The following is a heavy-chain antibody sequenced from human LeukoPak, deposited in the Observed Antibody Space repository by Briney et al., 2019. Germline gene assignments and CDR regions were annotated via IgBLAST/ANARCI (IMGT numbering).Heavy chain of an antibody. Sequence: SETLSLTCTVSGGSISSSSYYWGWIRQPPEKGLEWIGSIYYSGSTYYNPSLKSRVTISVDTSKNQFSLKLTSVTAADTAVYYCAREDAQEGTNAFDIWGQGTMVTVSS. V-gene: IGHV4-39*07. CDR3: AREDAQEGTNAFDI. CDR1: GGSISSSSYY. J-gene: IGHJ3*02. CDR2: IYYSGST. D-gene: IGHD2-2*01.